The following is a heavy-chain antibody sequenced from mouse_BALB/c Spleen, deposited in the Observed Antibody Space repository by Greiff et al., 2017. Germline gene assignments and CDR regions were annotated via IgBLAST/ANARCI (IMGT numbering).Heavy chain of an antibody. Sequence: VQLQQSGPGLVQPSQSLSISCTVSGFSLTSYGVHWVRQSPGKGLEWLGVIWSGGSTDYYAAFISRLSISKDNSKSQVFFKMNSLQANDTAIYYCARTGFDYWGQGTTLTVSS. CDR2: IWSGGST. J-gene: IGHJ2*01. V-gene: IGHV2-2*02. CDR1: GFSLTSYG. CDR3: ARTGFDY.